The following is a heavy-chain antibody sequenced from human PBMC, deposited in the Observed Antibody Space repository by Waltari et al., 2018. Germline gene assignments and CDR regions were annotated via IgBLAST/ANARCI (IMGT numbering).Heavy chain of an antibody. CDR2: VNPNTGAT. V-gene: IGHV1-2*06. D-gene: IGHD1-26*01. CDR1: GYDFTAYY. J-gene: IGHJ4*02. Sequence: QVQLVQSGAELKKPGASVKVSCRASGYDFTAYYIHWVRQAPGGGLEWVGRVNPNTGATDYAQRFQDRVTMTRDTSITTVYMDLSRLTSDDTAVYFCARGSGSQAGLWGQGTLVTVSS. CDR3: ARGSGSQAGL.